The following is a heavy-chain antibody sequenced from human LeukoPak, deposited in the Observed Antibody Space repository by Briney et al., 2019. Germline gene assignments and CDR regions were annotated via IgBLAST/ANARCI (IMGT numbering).Heavy chain of an antibody. V-gene: IGHV3-21*01. J-gene: IGHJ4*02. Sequence: GGSLRLSCAASGFTFSSYSMNWVRQAPGKGLEWVSSISSRSNYIYYADSLKGRFTSSRDNAKNSLYLQMNSLRAEDTAVYYCAKLPLAPFFDYWGQGTLVTVSS. CDR3: AKLPLAPFFDY. CDR1: GFTFSSYS. CDR2: ISSRSNYI. D-gene: IGHD1-7*01.